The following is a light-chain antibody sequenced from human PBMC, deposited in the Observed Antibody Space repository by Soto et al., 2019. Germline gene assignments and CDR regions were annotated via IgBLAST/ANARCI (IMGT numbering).Light chain of an antibody. CDR3: HQRSNWPLT. CDR2: DAS. V-gene: IGKV3-11*01. Sequence: NLLAYWSVTQSLYTRGTGTVRRRASQSVSSYLSWYQQRPGQAPRLLIYDASNRATGIPARFSGSGSGTDFTLTISSLEPEDFVVYYCHQRSNWPLTFGGGTKVDIK. J-gene: IGKJ4*01. CDR1: QSVSSY.